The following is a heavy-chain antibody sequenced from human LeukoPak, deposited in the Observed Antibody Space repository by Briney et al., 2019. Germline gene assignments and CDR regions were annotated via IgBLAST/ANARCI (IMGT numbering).Heavy chain of an antibody. CDR1: GGSISNYY. D-gene: IGHD7-27*01. CDR2: IHYSGYT. Sequence: SETLSLTCAVSGGSISNYYCSWIRQPPGKGLEWLGYIHYSGYTNYNPSLKSRVTISVDTSKNQFSLNLSSVTAADTAVYYCARHWGADWYFDLWGRGTLVTVSS. J-gene: IGHJ2*01. CDR3: ARHWGADWYFDL. V-gene: IGHV4-59*01.